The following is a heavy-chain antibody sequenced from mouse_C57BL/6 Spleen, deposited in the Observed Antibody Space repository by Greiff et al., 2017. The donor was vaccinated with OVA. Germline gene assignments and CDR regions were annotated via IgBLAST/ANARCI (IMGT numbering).Heavy chain of an antibody. CDR3: ARGVTGYAMDY. CDR2: ISSGSSTI. Sequence: EVQRVESGGGLVKPGGSLKLSCAASGFTFSDYGMHWVRQAPEKGLEWVAYISSGSSTIYYADTVKGRFTISRDNAKNTLFLQMTSLRSEDTAMYYCARGVTGYAMDYWGQGTSVTVSS. CDR1: GFTFSDYG. D-gene: IGHD2-1*01. J-gene: IGHJ4*01. V-gene: IGHV5-17*01.